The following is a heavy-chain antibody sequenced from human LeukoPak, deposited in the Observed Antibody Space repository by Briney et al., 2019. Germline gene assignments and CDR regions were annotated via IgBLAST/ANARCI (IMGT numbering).Heavy chain of an antibody. V-gene: IGHV1-18*01. D-gene: IGHD6-19*01. CDR3: ERSLYSSGCYESSYYYYGMDV. Sequence: ASVKVSCKASGYTFTSYGISWVRQAPGQGLEWMGWISAYNGNTNYAQKLQGRVTMTTDTSTSTAYMELRSLRSDDTAVYYCERSLYSSGCYESSYYYYGMDVWGQGTTVTVPS. J-gene: IGHJ6*02. CDR1: GYTFTSYG. CDR2: ISAYNGNT.